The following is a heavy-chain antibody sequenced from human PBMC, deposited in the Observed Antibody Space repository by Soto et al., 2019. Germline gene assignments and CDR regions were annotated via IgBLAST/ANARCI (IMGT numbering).Heavy chain of an antibody. CDR3: ARGGGYDY. CDR1: GVSISSGDDY. CDR2: IYSSGST. V-gene: IGHV4-30-4*01. J-gene: IGHJ4*02. Sequence: QVHLQESGPGLVKPSQTLSLTCIVSGVSISSGDDYWSWIRHPPGKGLEWIGYIYSSGSTYSNPSLRSRATIAADTSKNQFSLKLTSVTAADTAVYYCARGGGYDYWGQGALVTVSS. D-gene: IGHD3-22*01.